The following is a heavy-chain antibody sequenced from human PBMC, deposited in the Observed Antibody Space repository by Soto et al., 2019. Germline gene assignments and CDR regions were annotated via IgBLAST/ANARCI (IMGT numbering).Heavy chain of an antibody. CDR2: IHYSGST. J-gene: IGHJ4*02. V-gene: IGHV4-31*03. Sequence: QVQLQESGPGLVKPSQTLSLTCTVSGGSISSDDYYWSWIRQHPGKGLEWIGYIHYSGSTFYNPALQSRVSTSVDTSKGQFSLKLSSVTAADTAVYYCARESLAYCGGDCYSSPFDYWGQGVLVTVSS. CDR1: GGSISSDDYY. CDR3: ARESLAYCGGDCYSSPFDY. D-gene: IGHD2-21*02.